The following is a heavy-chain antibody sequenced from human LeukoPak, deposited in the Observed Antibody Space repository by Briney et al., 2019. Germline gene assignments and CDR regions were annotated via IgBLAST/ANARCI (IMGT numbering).Heavy chain of an antibody. Sequence: PGGSLRLSCAASAFTFSNYWMSWVRQAPGKGLEWVANIKQDGSEKYYVDSVKGRFTISRDNAKNSLYLQMNSLRAEDTAVYYCARDTYSYGSFDYWGQGTLVTVSS. CDR3: ARDTYSYGSFDY. CDR1: AFTFSNYW. J-gene: IGHJ4*02. CDR2: IKQDGSEK. D-gene: IGHD5-18*01. V-gene: IGHV3-7*01.